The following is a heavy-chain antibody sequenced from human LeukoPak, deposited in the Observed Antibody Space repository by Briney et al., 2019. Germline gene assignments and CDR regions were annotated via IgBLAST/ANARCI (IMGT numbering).Heavy chain of an antibody. Sequence: SGGSLRLSCAASGFTFSRYWMSLVRQAPGKGPEWVANIKKDGSEKYYVDSVKGRFTISRDNAKNSLYLQINSLRAEDTALFYCSRGDYGGNTYYFDSWGQGTLVIVSS. CDR1: GFTFSRYW. D-gene: IGHD4-23*01. V-gene: IGHV3-7*04. CDR3: SRGDYGGNTYYFDS. J-gene: IGHJ4*02. CDR2: IKKDGSEK.